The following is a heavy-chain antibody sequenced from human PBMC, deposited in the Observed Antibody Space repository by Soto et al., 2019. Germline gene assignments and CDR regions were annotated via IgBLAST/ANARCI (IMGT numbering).Heavy chain of an antibody. Sequence: QPAGCLRLSCAASGFMFSNYAMSWVRQAPGKGLEWVSSISSSGGSTYYADSVKGRFTISRDNSKSRLYLRMNSLRAEDRAVNYSARPGEQDQLGFGMDVGGQGSQVTVPS. CDR1: GFMFSNYA. V-gene: IGHV3-23*01. CDR3: ARPGEQDQLGFGMDV. CDR2: ISSSGGST. D-gene: IGHD3-10*01. J-gene: IGHJ6*01.